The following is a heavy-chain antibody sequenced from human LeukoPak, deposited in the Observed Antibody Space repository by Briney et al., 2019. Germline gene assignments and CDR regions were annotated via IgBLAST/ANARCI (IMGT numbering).Heavy chain of an antibody. Sequence: SESLSLTCTVSGGSVGSAGYYWSWIRQPPGGGLEWIGYIYYIRNTNYNPSLKSRVTMSLDPSKNQFSLKLNSVTAADTAVYYCARTQSQSGSYRYYFGYWGQGTLVTVSS. J-gene: IGHJ4*02. CDR2: IYYIRNT. V-gene: IGHV4-61*08. CDR1: GGSVGSAGYY. D-gene: IGHD1-26*01. CDR3: ARTQSQSGSYRYYFGY.